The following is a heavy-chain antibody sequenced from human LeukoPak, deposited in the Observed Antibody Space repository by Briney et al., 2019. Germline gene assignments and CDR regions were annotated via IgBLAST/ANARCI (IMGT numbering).Heavy chain of an antibody. CDR2: IIPIFGTA. J-gene: IGHJ5*02. Sequence: SVKVSCKASGGTFSSYAISWVRQAPGQGLEWMGGIIPIFGTANYAQKFQGRVTITADESTSTAYMELSSLRSEDTAVYYCARVGGAYCSSTSCYGGWFGPWGQGTLVTVSS. D-gene: IGHD2-2*01. CDR3: ARVGGAYCSSTSCYGGWFGP. CDR1: GGTFSSYA. V-gene: IGHV1-69*13.